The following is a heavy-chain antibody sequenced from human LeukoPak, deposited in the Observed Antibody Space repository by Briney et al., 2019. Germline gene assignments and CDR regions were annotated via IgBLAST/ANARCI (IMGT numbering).Heavy chain of an antibody. J-gene: IGHJ5*02. CDR1: GGSISSSGYY. Sequence: SETLSLTCTVSGGSISSSGYYWGWIRQPPGEGLEWIASIYYSGSTYYNPSLKSRVTISVDTSKNQLSLKLSSLTAADTAVYYCARHEYSGSYYGLSWFDPWGQGTLVTVSS. CDR2: IYYSGST. V-gene: IGHV4-39*01. CDR3: ARHEYSGSYYGLSWFDP. D-gene: IGHD1-26*01.